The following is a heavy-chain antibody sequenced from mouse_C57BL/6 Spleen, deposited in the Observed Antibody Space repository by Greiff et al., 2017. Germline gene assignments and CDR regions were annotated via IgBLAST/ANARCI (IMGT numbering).Heavy chain of an antibody. D-gene: IGHD3-3*01. Sequence: QVTLKVSGPGILQPSQTLSMTCSFSGFSLSTFGMGVGWIRQPSGKGLEWLAYLWWDDDKSYNPVLQSRHTISKDAYKNLICLTLANADTADTATYDCSQIGTRHLGLDYWGQGTTLTVSS. V-gene: IGHV8-8*01. J-gene: IGHJ2*01. CDR3: SQIGTRHLGLDY. CDR2: LWWDDDK. CDR1: GFSLSTFGMG.